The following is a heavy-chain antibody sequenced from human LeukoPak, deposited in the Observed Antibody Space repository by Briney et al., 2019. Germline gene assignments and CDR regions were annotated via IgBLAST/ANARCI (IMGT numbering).Heavy chain of an antibody. CDR2: IYTSGST. V-gene: IGHV4-61*02. Sequence: KPSETLSLTCTVSGGSISSGSYYWSWIRQPAGKGLEWIGRIYTSGSTNYNPSLKSRVTISVDTSKNQFSLKLSSVTAADTAVYYCARYYDFWSGYYFRPGDYYMDVWGKGTTVTVSS. CDR3: ARYYDFWSGYYFRPGDYYMDV. D-gene: IGHD3-3*01. CDR1: GGSISSGSYY. J-gene: IGHJ6*03.